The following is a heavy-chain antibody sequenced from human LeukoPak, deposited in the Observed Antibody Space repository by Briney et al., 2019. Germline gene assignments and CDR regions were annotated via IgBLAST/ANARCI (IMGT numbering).Heavy chain of an antibody. CDR2: IYHSGST. D-gene: IGHD1-7*01. CDR1: GYSISSGYY. Sequence: PSETLSLTCTVSGYSISSGYYWGWIRQPPGKGLEWIGSIYHSGSTYYNPSLKSRVTISVDTSKNQFSLKLSSVTAADTAVYYCARDNTGTTPYDAFDIWGQGTMVTVSS. J-gene: IGHJ3*02. CDR3: ARDNTGTTPYDAFDI. V-gene: IGHV4-38-2*02.